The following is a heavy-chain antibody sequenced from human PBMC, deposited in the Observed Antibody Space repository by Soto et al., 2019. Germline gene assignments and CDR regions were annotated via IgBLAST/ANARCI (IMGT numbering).Heavy chain of an antibody. J-gene: IGHJ5*02. CDR1: GGSISSFY. CDR3: ARGVVGAAGENWFDP. V-gene: IGHV4-59*12. CDR2: ISYSGST. D-gene: IGHD6-13*01. Sequence: SETLSLTCTVSGGSISSFYWSWIRQPPGKGLEWIGYISYSGSTNYSPSLKSRVTMSADTSKNQFSLRLTSITTADTAVYYCARGVVGAAGENWFDPWGQGTLVTVSS.